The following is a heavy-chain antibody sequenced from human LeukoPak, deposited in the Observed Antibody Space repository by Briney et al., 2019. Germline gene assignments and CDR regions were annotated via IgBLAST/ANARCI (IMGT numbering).Heavy chain of an antibody. V-gene: IGHV4-59*08. CDR3: ARQQWLVENNWFDP. J-gene: IGHJ5*02. CDR1: GGSISSYY. CDR2: TYYSGST. Sequence: PSETLSLTCTVSGGSISSYYWSWIRQPPGKGLEWIGYTYYSGSTNYNPSLKSRVTISVDTSKNQFSLKLSSVTAADTAVYYCARQQWLVENNWFDPWGQGTLVTVSS. D-gene: IGHD6-19*01.